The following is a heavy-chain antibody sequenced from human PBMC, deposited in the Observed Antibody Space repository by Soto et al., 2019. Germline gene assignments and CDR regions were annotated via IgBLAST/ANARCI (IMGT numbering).Heavy chain of an antibody. V-gene: IGHV3-23*01. J-gene: IGHJ5*02. CDR1: GFTFSSHA. Sequence: EVQVLESGGTLVQPGGSLRLSCAASGFTFSSHAMSWVRQAPGRGLEWVSAITGSGGESCYADSVKGRFTISRDNSKNTLYLQMNSLRVEDTAIYYCARKGSALNWFDPWGQGTLVTVVS. CDR3: ARKGSALNWFDP. CDR2: ITGSGGES.